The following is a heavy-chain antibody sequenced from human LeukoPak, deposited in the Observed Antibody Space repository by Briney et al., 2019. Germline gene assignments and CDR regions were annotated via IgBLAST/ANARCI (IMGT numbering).Heavy chain of an antibody. V-gene: IGHV3-23*01. J-gene: IGHJ6*02. CDR1: RFTFSSYA. D-gene: IGHD3-10*01. CDR3: AKDWGYGSGSPYFYYTLDV. CDR2: ISGSGSST. Sequence: PGGSLRLSCAASRFTFSSYAMNWVRQAPGKGLEWVSVISGSGSSTYYADSVKGRFTISRDNSKNTLYLQMNSLRAEDTAIYYCAKDWGYGSGSPYFYYTLDVWGQGTTVTVSS.